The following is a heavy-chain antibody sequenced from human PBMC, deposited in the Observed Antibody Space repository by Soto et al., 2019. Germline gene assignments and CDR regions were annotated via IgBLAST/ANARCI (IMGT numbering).Heavy chain of an antibody. CDR3: ARDEGVIATEPDY. Sequence: GGSLRLSCAASGFTFSSYAMHWVRQAPGKGLEWVAVISYDGSNKYYADSVKGRFTISRDNSKNTLYLQMNSLRAEDTAVYYCARDEGVIATEPDYWGQGTLVTVSS. D-gene: IGHD3-16*02. J-gene: IGHJ4*02. CDR1: GFTFSSYA. CDR2: ISYDGSNK. V-gene: IGHV3-30-3*01.